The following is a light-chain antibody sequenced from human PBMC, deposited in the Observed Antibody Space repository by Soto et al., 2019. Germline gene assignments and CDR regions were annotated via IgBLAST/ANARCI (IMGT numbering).Light chain of an antibody. CDR2: AAS. J-gene: IGKJ4*01. Sequence: ESVLTQSPGTLSLSPGERATLSCRASQSITSDFLAWYQQKVGQAPRLLIYAASSRATGIPGRVSGSGSGTDFTLSISRLEPEDYAVYYCQHYDRYPPTFGGGTKVEIK. V-gene: IGKV3-20*01. CDR1: QSITSDF. CDR3: QHYDRYPPT.